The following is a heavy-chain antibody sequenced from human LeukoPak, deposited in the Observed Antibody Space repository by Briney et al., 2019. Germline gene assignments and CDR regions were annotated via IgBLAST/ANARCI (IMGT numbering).Heavy chain of an antibody. Sequence: SETLSLNGAGYGGSFSGYYWSWIRQPPGNGLEGIGEINHSGSTNYNPSLKSGVTISVDTSKNQFSLKLSSVTAADTAVYYCARLDSYYYGLDVWGQGTTVTVSS. V-gene: IGHV4-34*01. J-gene: IGHJ6*02. CDR2: INHSGST. CDR1: GGSFSGYY. CDR3: ARLDSYYYGLDV.